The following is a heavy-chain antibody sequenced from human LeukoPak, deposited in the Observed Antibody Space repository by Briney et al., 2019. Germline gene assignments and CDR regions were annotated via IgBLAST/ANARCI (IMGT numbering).Heavy chain of an antibody. CDR2: IYYSGST. D-gene: IGHD6-19*01. CDR1: GGSVSSGSYY. CDR3: AREVSSGWSLRGYYFDY. J-gene: IGHJ4*02. Sequence: PSETLSVTCTVSGGSVSSGSYYWSWIRQPPGKGLEWIGYIYYSGSTNYNPSLKSRVTISVDTSKNQFSLKLSSVTAADTAVYYCAREVSSGWSLRGYYFDYWGQGTLVTVSS. V-gene: IGHV4-61*01.